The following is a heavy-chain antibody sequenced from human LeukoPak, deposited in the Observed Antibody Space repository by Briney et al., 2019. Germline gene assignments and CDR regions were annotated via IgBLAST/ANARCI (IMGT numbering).Heavy chain of an antibody. CDR3: ARGNDILTGYYFRGWFDP. D-gene: IGHD3-9*01. Sequence: PSETLSLTCTVSGGSISSYYWSWIRQPPGKGLEWIGYIYYSGSTNYNPSLKSRVTISVDTSKNQFSLKLSSVTAADTAVYYCARGNDILTGYYFRGWFDPWGQGTLVTASS. CDR2: IYYSGST. V-gene: IGHV4-59*01. J-gene: IGHJ5*02. CDR1: GGSISSYY.